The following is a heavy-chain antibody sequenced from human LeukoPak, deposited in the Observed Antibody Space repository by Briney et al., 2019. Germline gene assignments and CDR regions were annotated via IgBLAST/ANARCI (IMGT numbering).Heavy chain of an antibody. CDR1: GGTFSSYA. D-gene: IGHD5-12*01. CDR2: IIPIFGTA. V-gene: IGHV1-69*13. J-gene: IGHJ5*02. CDR3: ARDSGYGLRVGWFDP. Sequence: GASVKVSCKASGGTFSSYAISWVRQAPGQGLEWMGGIIPIFGTANYAQKFQGRVTITADESTSTAYMELSSLRSEDTAVYYCARDSGYGLRVGWFDPWGQGTLVTVSS.